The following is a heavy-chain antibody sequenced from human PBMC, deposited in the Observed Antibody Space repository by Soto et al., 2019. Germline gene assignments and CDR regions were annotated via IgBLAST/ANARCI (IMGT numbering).Heavy chain of an antibody. CDR1: GGSFSGYS. J-gene: IGHJ4*02. CDR2: INHSGST. V-gene: IGHV4-34*01. CDR3: ARDKITGLFDY. Sequence: QVQLQQWGAGLLKPSETLSLTCAVYGGSFSGYSWTWIRQPPGTGLAGIGEINHSGSTNYNPSLKSRVTMSVDTSKNQFSLKLTSVTAADTAVYYCARDKITGLFDYWGQGTLVTVSS. D-gene: IGHD2-8*02.